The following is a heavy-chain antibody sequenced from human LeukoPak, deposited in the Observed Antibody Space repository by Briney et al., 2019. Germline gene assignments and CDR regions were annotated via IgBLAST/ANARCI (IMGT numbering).Heavy chain of an antibody. CDR3: ARTYCSGGSCYENYFDY. CDR1: GYTFTGYY. D-gene: IGHD2-15*01. V-gene: IGHV1-2*02. J-gene: IGHJ4*02. CDR2: INPNSGGT. Sequence: ASVKVSCKASGYTFTGYYMHWVRQAPGQGLEWMGWINPNSGGTNYAQKFQGRVTMTRDTSISTAYMELSRLGSDDTAVYYCARTYCSGGSCYENYFDYWGQGTLVTVSS.